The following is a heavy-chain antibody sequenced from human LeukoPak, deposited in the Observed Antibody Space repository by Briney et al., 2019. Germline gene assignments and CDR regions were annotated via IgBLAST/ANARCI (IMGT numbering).Heavy chain of an antibody. J-gene: IGHJ4*02. Sequence: GASVKVSCKASGGTFSSYAISWVRQAPGQGLEWMGWISAYNGNTNYAQKLQGRVTMTTDTSTSTAYMELRSLRSDDTAVYYCAMGVGATDFDYWGQGTLVTVSS. CDR3: AMGVGATDFDY. CDR2: ISAYNGNT. D-gene: IGHD1-26*01. CDR1: GGTFSSYA. V-gene: IGHV1-18*01.